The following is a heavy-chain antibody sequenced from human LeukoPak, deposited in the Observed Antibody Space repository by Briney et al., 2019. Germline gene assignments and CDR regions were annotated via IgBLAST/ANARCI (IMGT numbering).Heavy chain of an antibody. CDR3: AKPPATSYFDY. V-gene: IGHV3-23*01. D-gene: IGHD5-12*01. CDR2: MSGSGGST. J-gene: IGHJ4*02. Sequence: GGSLRLSCAVSGFTFSSYAMSWVRQAPGKGLGWVSAMSGSGGSTYYADSVKGRFTISRDNSKNTLYLQMNSLRAEDTAVYYCAKPPATSYFDYWGQGTLVTVSS. CDR1: GFTFSSYA.